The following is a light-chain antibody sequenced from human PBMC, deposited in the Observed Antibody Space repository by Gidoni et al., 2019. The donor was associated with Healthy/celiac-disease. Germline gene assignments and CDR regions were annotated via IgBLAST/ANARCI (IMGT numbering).Light chain of an antibody. V-gene: IGKV3-11*01. CDR1: QSVSSY. J-gene: IGKJ4*01. Sequence: EIVFTQSPATLSLSPGERATLTCRASQSVSSYLAWYQQKPGKAPRLLIYDASNRATGIPARFSGSGSGTDFTLTISSLEPEDFAVYYCQQRSNWQLTFGGGTKVEIK. CDR2: DAS. CDR3: QQRSNWQLT.